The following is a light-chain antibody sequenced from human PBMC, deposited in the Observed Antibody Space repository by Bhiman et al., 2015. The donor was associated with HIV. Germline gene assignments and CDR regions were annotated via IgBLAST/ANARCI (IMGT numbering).Light chain of an antibody. Sequence: QSVLTQPPSASGTPGQRVTISCSGSSSNIGSNAVNWYQQLPGTAPKLLIYRNYQRPSGVPDRFSGSKSGTSASLAISGLQAEDEADYYCAAWDDSLSGGVFGGGTKLTVL. CDR3: AAWDDSLSGGV. CDR1: SSNIGSNA. CDR2: RNY. V-gene: IGLV1-44*01. J-gene: IGLJ3*02.